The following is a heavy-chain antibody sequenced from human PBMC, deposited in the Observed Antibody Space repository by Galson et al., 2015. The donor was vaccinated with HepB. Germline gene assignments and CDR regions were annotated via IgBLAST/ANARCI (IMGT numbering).Heavy chain of an antibody. Sequence: SLRLSCAASGFTFSNYCMHWVSQGPGKGLVWVSRINSDGGSTSYADSVKGRFTISRDNAKNTLYLQMNSLRAEDTAVYYCARGYSSGYRIDYWGQGALVTVSS. CDR1: GFTFSNYC. D-gene: IGHD3-22*01. CDR2: INSDGGST. CDR3: ARGYSSGYRIDY. V-gene: IGHV3-74*01. J-gene: IGHJ4*02.